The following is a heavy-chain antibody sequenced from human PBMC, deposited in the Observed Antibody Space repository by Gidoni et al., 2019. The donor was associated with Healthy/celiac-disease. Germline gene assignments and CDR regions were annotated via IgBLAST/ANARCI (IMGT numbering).Heavy chain of an antibody. CDR3: ARDDPSPDIVVVPGDV. D-gene: IGHD2-2*01. V-gene: IGHV1-3*01. J-gene: IGHJ6*02. CDR1: GYTFTSYA. Sequence: QVQLVQSGAEVKKPGASVKVSCKASGYTFTSYAMHWVRQAPGQRLEWMGWINAGNGNTKYSQKFQGRVTITRDTSASTAYMELSSLRSEDTAVYYCARDDPSPDIVVVPGDVWGQGTTVTVSS. CDR2: INAGNGNT.